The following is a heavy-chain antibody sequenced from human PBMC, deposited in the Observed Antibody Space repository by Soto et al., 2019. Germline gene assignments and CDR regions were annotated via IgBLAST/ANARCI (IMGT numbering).Heavy chain of an antibody. V-gene: IGHV4-59*12. J-gene: IGHJ4*02. CDR2: IYYSGST. D-gene: IGHD2-8*02. CDR3: ARDKITGLFDY. CDR1: GGSISSYY. Sequence: ASETLSLTCTVSGGSISSYYWSWIRQPPGKGLEWIGYIYYSGSTNYNPSLKSRVTISIDTSKNQFSLKLTSVTAADTAVYYCARDKITGLFDYWVQGTLVTVSS.